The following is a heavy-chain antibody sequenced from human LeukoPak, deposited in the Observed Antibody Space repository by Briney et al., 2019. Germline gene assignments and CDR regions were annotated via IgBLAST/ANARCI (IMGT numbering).Heavy chain of an antibody. CDR2: ITISGGGT. J-gene: IGHJ4*02. D-gene: IGHD2-21*01. CDR3: ATIVVFYTNFDY. CDR1: GFTFTNYA. V-gene: IGHV3-23*01. Sequence: GGSLRLSCAASGFTFTNYAMTWVRQPPGKGLEWVSAITISGGGTYYADSVKGRFTISRDNSKNTLYLQMNSLRAEDTAVYYCATIVVFYTNFDYWARGTLVTVSS.